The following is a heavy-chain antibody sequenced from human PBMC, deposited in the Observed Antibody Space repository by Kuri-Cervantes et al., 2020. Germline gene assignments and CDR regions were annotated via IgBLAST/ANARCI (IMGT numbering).Heavy chain of an antibody. J-gene: IGHJ5*02. Sequence: SETLSLTCAISGDSVSSNSAAWNWIRQPPSRGLEWLGRTYYRSKWYNDYAVSLKSRITINPDTSKNQFSLQLNSVTPEDTAVYYCGRAGGSGWYGNFFDPWGQGTLVTVSS. D-gene: IGHD6-19*01. CDR1: GDSVSSNSAA. V-gene: IGHV6-1*01. CDR3: GRAGGSGWYGNFFDP. CDR2: TYYRSKWYN.